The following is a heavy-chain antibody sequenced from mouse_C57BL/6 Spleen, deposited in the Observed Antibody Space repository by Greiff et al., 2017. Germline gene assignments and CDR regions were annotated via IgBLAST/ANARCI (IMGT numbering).Heavy chain of an antibody. CDR3: ARVSYYYESTVDY. CDR1: GYTFTSYW. CDR2: IHPNSGST. V-gene: IGHV1-64*01. Sequence: VQLQQPGAELVKPGASVKLSCKASGYTFTSYWMHWVKQRPGQGLEWIGMIHPNSGSTNYNEKFKSKATLTVDTSSSTAYMQLSSLTSEDSAVYYGARVSYYYESTVDYWGQGTTLTGSS. J-gene: IGHJ2*01. D-gene: IGHD1-1*01.